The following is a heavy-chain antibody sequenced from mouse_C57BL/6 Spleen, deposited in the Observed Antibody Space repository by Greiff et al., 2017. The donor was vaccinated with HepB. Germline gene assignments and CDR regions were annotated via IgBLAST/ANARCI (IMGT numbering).Heavy chain of an antibody. CDR3: ARDYGSSPWFAY. CDR2: IDPSDSDT. V-gene: IGHV1-52*01. CDR1: GYTFTSYW. Sequence: QVQLQQPGAELVRPGSSVKLSCKASGYTFTSYWMPWVKQSPIHGLEWIGNIDPSDSDTHYNQKFKDKATLTVDKSSSTAYMQLSSRTSEDSAVYYCARDYGSSPWFAYWGQGTLVTVSA. D-gene: IGHD1-1*01. J-gene: IGHJ3*01.